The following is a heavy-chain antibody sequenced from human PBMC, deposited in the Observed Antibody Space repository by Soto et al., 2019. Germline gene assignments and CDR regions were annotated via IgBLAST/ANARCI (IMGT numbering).Heavy chain of an antibody. CDR3: ARNGSGWDY. Sequence: ASVKVSCNASGYTFTSYAMDWLRHAPGQRLEWLAWINAGNGNKKYPQKFQRRVTITRDTSATNDYMELSTLRYADTAVYYCARNGSGWDYWGQGTLVTVSS. CDR1: GYTFTSYA. CDR2: INAGNGNK. D-gene: IGHD6-19*01. J-gene: IGHJ4*02. V-gene: IGHV1-3*01.